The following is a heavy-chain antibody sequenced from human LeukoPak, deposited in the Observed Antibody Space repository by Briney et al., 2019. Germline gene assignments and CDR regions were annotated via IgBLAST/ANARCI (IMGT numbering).Heavy chain of an antibody. Sequence: SETLSLTCTVSGGSISSYYWSWIGQPPGKGVEWIGYIYYSGRTNYDPSLTSRVTISVDTSKNQFSLKLSSVTAAATAVYYCASAPYDSSGYYFTGFDYWGQGTLVTVSS. CDR2: IYYSGRT. CDR1: GGSISSYY. D-gene: IGHD3-22*01. J-gene: IGHJ4*02. CDR3: ASAPYDSSGYYFTGFDY. V-gene: IGHV4-59*01.